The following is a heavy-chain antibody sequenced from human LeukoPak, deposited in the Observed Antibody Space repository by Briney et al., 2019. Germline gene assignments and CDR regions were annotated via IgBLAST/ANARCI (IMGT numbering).Heavy chain of an antibody. Sequence: PGGSLRLSCAASGFTFSSYAMSWVRQAPGKGLEWVSAISGSGGSTYYADSVKGRFTISRDNSKNTLYLQMNSLRAEDTAVYYCAKVGCSSTSCSYYYYYYMDVWGKGTTVTVSS. CDR3: AKVGCSSTSCSYYYYYYMDV. CDR2: ISGSGGST. J-gene: IGHJ6*03. V-gene: IGHV3-23*01. CDR1: GFTFSSYA. D-gene: IGHD2-2*01.